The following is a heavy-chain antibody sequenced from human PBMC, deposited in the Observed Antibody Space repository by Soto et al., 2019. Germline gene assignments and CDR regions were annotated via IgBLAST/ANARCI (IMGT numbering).Heavy chain of an antibody. CDR2: ISGSGGST. J-gene: IGHJ6*02. Sequence: GGSLRLSCAASGFTFSSYAMSWVRQAPGKGLEWVSAISGSGGSTYYADSVKGRFTISRDNSKNTLYLQMNSLRAEDTAVYYCAKVVNTMVRGVNISRYYYGMDVWGQGTTVTVSS. CDR3: AKVVNTMVRGVNISRYYYGMDV. V-gene: IGHV3-23*01. CDR1: GFTFSSYA. D-gene: IGHD3-10*01.